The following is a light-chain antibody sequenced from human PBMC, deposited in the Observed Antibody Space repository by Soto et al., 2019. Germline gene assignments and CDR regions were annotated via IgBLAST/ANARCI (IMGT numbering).Light chain of an antibody. Sequence: DIQMTQSPSTLCAFVGDRVTITCRASERISSLVAWYQEIAWKAAKLLIAESASLESGVPSRCSGSGSGTEFTLTISSLQPDDFATYYCQQCNSYPWKFGQGTKV. CDR1: ERISSL. J-gene: IGKJ1*01. CDR3: QQCNSYPWK. CDR2: ESA. V-gene: IGKV1-5*01.